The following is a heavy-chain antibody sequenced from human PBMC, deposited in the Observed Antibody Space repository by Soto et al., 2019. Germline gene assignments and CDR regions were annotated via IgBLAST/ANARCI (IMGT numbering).Heavy chain of an antibody. J-gene: IGHJ4*02. CDR1: GFTFSRYS. V-gene: IGHV3-21*01. CDR2: ISSTTNYI. CDR3: ARESEDLTSNFDY. Sequence: GGSLRLSCAASGFTFSRYSMNWVRQAPGKGLEWVSSISSTTNYIYYADSMKGRFTVSRDNAKKSVYLDMNSLSAEDTAVYYCARESEDLTSNFDYWGQGTLVIVSS.